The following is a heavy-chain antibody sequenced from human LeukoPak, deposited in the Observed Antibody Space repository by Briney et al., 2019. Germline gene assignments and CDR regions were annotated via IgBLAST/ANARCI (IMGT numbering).Heavy chain of an antibody. V-gene: IGHV4-4*02. D-gene: IGHD6-13*01. J-gene: IGHJ4*02. CDR3: ARGYSSSWYRPYFDY. CDR2: IYHSGST. Sequence: SGTLSLTCAVSGGSISSSNWWSWVRQPPGKGLEWIGEIYHSGSTNYNPSLKSRVTISVDKSKNQFSLKLSSVTAADTAVYYCARGYSSSWYRPYFDYWGQGILVTVSS. CDR1: GGSISSSNW.